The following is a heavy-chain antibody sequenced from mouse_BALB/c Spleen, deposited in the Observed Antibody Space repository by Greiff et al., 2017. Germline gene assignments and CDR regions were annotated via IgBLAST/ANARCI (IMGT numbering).Heavy chain of an antibody. V-gene: IGHV1-5*01. CDR1: GYSFTSYW. D-gene: IGHD2-14*01. J-gene: IGHJ2*01. CDR3: TKGTGDYFDY. Sequence: EVQLQQSGTVLARPGASVKMSCKASGYSFTSYWMHWVKQRPGQGLEWIGAIYPGNSDTSYNQKFKGKAKLTAVTSASTAYMELSSLTNEDSAVYYCTKGTGDYFDYWGQGTTLTVSS. CDR2: IYPGNSDT.